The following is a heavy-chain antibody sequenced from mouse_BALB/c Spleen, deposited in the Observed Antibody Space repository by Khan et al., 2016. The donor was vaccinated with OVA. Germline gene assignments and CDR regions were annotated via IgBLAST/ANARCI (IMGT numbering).Heavy chain of an antibody. J-gene: IGHJ4*01. Sequence: EVQLQESGPGLVKPSQSLSLTCTVTGYSITRDYAWNWIRQFPGNELEWMGYISNSGSASYNPSLKSRISITRDTSKNQSFLQLDSVTPEDTATYYCASELGRYYAMDYWGQGTSVTVSS. CDR1: GYSITRDYA. D-gene: IGHD4-1*01. CDR2: ISNSGSA. CDR3: ASELGRYYAMDY. V-gene: IGHV3-2*02.